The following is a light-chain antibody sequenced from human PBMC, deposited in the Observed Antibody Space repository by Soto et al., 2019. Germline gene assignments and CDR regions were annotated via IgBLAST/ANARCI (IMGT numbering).Light chain of an antibody. Sequence: QSVLTQSPSASASLGASVKLTCTLSSGHSSYAIEWHQQQPEKGPRYLMKLNSDGSHSKGDGIPDRFSGSSSGAERYLIISSLQSEDEADYYCQTWGTGIHVFGTGTKVTVL. J-gene: IGLJ1*01. CDR2: LNSDGSH. CDR3: QTWGTGIHV. CDR1: SGHSSYA. V-gene: IGLV4-69*01.